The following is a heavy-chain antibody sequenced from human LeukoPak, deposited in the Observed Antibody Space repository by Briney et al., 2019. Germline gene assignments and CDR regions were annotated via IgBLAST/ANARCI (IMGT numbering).Heavy chain of an antibody. CDR1: GFTFSSYA. D-gene: IGHD3-10*02. CDR3: AELGITMIGGV. V-gene: IGHV3-23*01. Sequence: GGSLRLSCAASGFTFSSYAMSWVRQAPGKGLEWVSTISNSGGTTYYADSVKGRFTISRDNAKNSLYLQMNSLRAEDTAVYYCAELGITMIGGVWGKGTTVTISS. J-gene: IGHJ6*04. CDR2: ISNSGGTT.